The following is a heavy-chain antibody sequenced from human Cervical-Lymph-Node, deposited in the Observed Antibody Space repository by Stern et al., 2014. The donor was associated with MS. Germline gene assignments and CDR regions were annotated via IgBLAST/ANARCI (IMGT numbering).Heavy chain of an antibody. CDR1: GYTFTNNW. V-gene: IGHV5-51*03. CDR3: ARPPPRRKWDDPNYGMDV. CDR2: IYPDDSDI. Sequence: EVQLVESGAEVKKPGESLKISCKGSGYTFTNNWIAWVRQMPGKGLEWMGIIYPDDSDIRYSPSLQGQVTISADKSISTAYRQWSTRKAADSAVYYGARPPPRRKWDDPNYGMDVWGQGTTVTVSS. D-gene: IGHD1-1*01. J-gene: IGHJ6*02.